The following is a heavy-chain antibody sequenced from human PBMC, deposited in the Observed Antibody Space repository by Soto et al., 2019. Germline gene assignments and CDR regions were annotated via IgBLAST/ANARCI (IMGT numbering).Heavy chain of an antibody. V-gene: IGHV1-2*04. CDR1: GDSFNDYY. J-gene: IGHJ6*03. CDR2: INPNGGVT. Sequence: QVQLVQSGAEVRKPGASVTVSCRSSGDSFNDYYIHWVRQAPGQGFEWMGWINPNGGVTKYAKKFQGWVGMTRDTSIRTVYMQLSRLRSDDTAVSYCARESGGATATLDYYYFYMDVWGTGTTVTVSS. D-gene: IGHD5-12*01. CDR3: ARESGGATATLDYYYFYMDV.